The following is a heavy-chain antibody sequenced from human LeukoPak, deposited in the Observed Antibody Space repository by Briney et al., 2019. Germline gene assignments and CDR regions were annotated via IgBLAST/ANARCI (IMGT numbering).Heavy chain of an antibody. Sequence: GGSLRLSCAASGFTFSSYGMQWVRQAPGKGLERVAIISYDGSNKYYVDSVKGRFTISRDNSKNTMYMQMNSLRAEDTAVYYCAREGCGGDCYGRMDVWGQGTTVTVSS. J-gene: IGHJ6*02. CDR1: GFTFSSYG. V-gene: IGHV3-30*03. CDR2: ISYDGSNK. D-gene: IGHD2-21*02. CDR3: AREGCGGDCYGRMDV.